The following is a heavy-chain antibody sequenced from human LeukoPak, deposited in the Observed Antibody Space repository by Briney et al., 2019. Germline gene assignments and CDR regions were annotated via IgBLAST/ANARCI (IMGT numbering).Heavy chain of an antibody. CDR3: ARDQGGPNYYDNYGMDV. CDR1: GGSISSGGYY. CDR2: IYYSGST. D-gene: IGHD2-15*01. V-gene: IGHV4-31*03. Sequence: SETLSLTCTVSGGSISSGGYYWSWIRQHPGKGLEWIGYIYYSGSTYYNPSLKSRVTISADTSKNQFSLKLSSVTAADTAVYYCARDQGGPNYYDNYGMDVWGQGTTVIVSS. J-gene: IGHJ6*02.